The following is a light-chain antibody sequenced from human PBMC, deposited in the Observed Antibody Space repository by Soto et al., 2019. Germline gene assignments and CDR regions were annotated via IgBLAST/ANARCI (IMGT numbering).Light chain of an antibody. V-gene: IGLV2-14*01. J-gene: IGLJ3*02. Sequence: QSALTQPASVSGSPGQSITISCTGTSSDVGGYNYVSWYQQHPDKAPKLMIYEVSNRPSGVSTRFSGSKSGNTASLTISGRQAEDEADYYCSSHTSSSTWVFGGGTKVTVL. CDR2: EVS. CDR1: SSDVGGYNY. CDR3: SSHTSSSTWV.